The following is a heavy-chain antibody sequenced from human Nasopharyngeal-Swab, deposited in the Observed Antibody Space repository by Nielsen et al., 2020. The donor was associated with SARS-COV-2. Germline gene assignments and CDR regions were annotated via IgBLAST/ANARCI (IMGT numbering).Heavy chain of an antibody. CDR1: GFTFDDYA. J-gene: IGHJ3*02. CDR2: ISWDSGSM. Sequence: SLKISCAASGFTFDDYAMHWVRQAPGKGLEWVSGISWDSGSMCYADSVKGRFTISRDNAKNSLYPQMNSLRVEDTALYYCAKVAEWFRPDDAFDIWGQGTMVTVSS. D-gene: IGHD3-3*01. CDR3: AKVAEWFRPDDAFDI. V-gene: IGHV3-9*01.